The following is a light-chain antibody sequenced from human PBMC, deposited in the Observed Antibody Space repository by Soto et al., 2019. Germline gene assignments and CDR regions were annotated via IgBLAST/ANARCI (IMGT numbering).Light chain of an antibody. CDR1: QTISNW. V-gene: IGKV1-5*01. J-gene: IGKJ1*01. Sequence: DIQMTQSPSTLSASVGERVTITCRASQTISNWLAWYQRKPGKAPKLLIYDASSLESGVPSRFGGSGSGTEFTLTISTLQREDFATYYCQQYNTHSPTWTVGQGTKVDIK. CDR2: DAS. CDR3: QQYNTHSPTWT.